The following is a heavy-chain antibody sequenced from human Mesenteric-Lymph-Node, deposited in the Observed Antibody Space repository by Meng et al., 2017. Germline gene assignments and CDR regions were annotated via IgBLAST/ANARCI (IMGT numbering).Heavy chain of an antibody. V-gene: IGHV1-2*02. CDR2: INPNSGGT. J-gene: IGHJ4*02. CDR1: GYTFTGYY. CDR3: ARDDTGYSGYDRTDY. D-gene: IGHD5-12*01. Sequence: ASVKVSCKASGYTFTGYYMHWVRQAPGQGLEWMGWINPNSGGTNYAQKFQGRVTMTRDTSISTAYMELSRLRSDDTAVYYCARDDTGYSGYDRTDYWGQGTLVTVSS.